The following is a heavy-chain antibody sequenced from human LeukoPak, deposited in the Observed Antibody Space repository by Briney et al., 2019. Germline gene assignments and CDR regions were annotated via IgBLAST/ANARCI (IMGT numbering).Heavy chain of an antibody. D-gene: IGHD2-2*01. V-gene: IGHV3-30*02. CDR1: GFTFSSYG. CDR2: IRYDGSNK. J-gene: IGHJ3*02. CDR3: ANGRGVVVPAAIAFDI. Sequence: GGSLRLSCAASGFTFSSYGMHWVRQAPGKGLEWVAFIRYDGSNKYYADSVKGRFTISRDNSKNTLYLQMNSLRAEDTAVYYCANGRGVVVPAAIAFDIWGQGTMVTVSS.